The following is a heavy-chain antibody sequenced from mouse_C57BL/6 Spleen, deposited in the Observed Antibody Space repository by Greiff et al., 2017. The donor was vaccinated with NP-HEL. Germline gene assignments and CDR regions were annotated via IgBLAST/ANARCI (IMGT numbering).Heavy chain of an antibody. Sequence: VQLQQSGAELVRPGASVKLSCKASGYTFTDYYINWVKQRPGQGLEWIARIYPGSGNTYYNEKFKGKATLTAEKSSSTAYMQLSSLTSEDSAVYFCARSDYGFLDYWGQGTTLTVSS. CDR3: ARSDYGFLDY. J-gene: IGHJ2*01. CDR1: GYTFTDYY. V-gene: IGHV1-76*01. CDR2: IYPGSGNT. D-gene: IGHD1-1*01.